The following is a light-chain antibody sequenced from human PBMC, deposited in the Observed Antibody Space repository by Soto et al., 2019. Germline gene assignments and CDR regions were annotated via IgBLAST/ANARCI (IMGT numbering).Light chain of an antibody. CDR3: CSYAGSSTSYV. CDR2: EGS. J-gene: IGLJ1*01. CDR1: SSDFGSYNL. Sequence: QSALTQPASVSGSPGQSITISCTGTSSDFGSYNLVSWYQQHPGKAPKLMIYEGSKRPSGVSNRFSGSKSGNTASLTISGLQAEDEADYYCCSYAGSSTSYVFGTGIKVTVL. V-gene: IGLV2-23*01.